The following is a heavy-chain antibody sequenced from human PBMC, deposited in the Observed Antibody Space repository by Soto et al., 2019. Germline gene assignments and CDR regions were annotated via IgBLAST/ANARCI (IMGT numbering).Heavy chain of an antibody. D-gene: IGHD2-15*01. CDR2: IIPILGIA. CDR3: ARDCSGGSCHSPAFAI. J-gene: IGHJ3*02. V-gene: IGHV1-69*04. CDR1: GGTFSSYT. Sequence: SVKVSCKASGGTFSSYTISWVRQAPGQGLEWMGRIIPILGIANYAQKFQGRVTITADKSTSTAYMELSSLRSEDTAVYYCARDCSGGSCHSPAFAIWGQGTMVPVSS.